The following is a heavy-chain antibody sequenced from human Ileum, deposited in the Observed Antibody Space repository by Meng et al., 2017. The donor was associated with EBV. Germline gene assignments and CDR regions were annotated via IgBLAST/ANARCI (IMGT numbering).Heavy chain of an antibody. D-gene: IGHD3-10*01. CDR2: INAGNGDT. Sequence: QVQLLQSGAEEKKPGASVKVFCKASGYTFTNYAIHWVRQAPGQRLEWMGWINAGNGDTKYSQKFQGRVTIARDTSANTAYMELSNLRSEDTAVYYCARDIGLWFGELPTDYWGQGTLVTVSS. CDR3: ARDIGLWFGELPTDY. CDR1: GYTFTNYA. J-gene: IGHJ4*02. V-gene: IGHV1-3*05.